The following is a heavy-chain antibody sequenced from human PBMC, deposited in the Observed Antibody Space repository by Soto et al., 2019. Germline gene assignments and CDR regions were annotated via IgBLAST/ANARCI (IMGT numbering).Heavy chain of an antibody. D-gene: IGHD3-3*01. Sequence: GGSLRRSCAASGFTFSSYSMNWGRPAPGKGLGWVSYISRSSSTIYYADSVKGRFTISRDNAKNSLYLQMNSLRDEDTDVYYCARDRTYYDFWSGLRDGRFEYWGQGTLVTVSS. CDR2: ISRSSSTI. CDR3: ARDRTYYDFWSGLRDGRFEY. CDR1: GFTFSSYS. V-gene: IGHV3-48*02. J-gene: IGHJ4*02.